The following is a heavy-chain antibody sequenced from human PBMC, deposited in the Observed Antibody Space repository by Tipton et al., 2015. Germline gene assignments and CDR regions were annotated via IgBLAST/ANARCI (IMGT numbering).Heavy chain of an antibody. Sequence: TLSLTCAVSGGSINSTYWWNWVRQSPAKRLEWIGEIYHSGSTNYNPSLQSRVTISVDKSKNQFSLHLSSVTAADTAVYYCAREVWYYDSSGYDYWGQGTLVTVSS. CDR2: IYHSGST. CDR3: AREVWYYDSSGYDY. V-gene: IGHV4-4*02. J-gene: IGHJ4*02. D-gene: IGHD3-22*01. CDR1: GGSINSTYW.